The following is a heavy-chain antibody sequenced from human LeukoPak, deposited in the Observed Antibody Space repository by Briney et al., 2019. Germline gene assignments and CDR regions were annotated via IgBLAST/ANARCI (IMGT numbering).Heavy chain of an antibody. J-gene: IGHJ4*02. CDR3: ARKNGLDY. CDR1: GFTFSSYG. V-gene: IGHV3-23*01. CDR2: ISGSGGST. Sequence: GGSLRLSCAASGFTFSSYGMSWVRQAPGRGLEWVSSISGSGGSTYYADSVKGRFTISRDNAKNSLYLQMNSLRAEDTAVYYCARKNGLDYWGQGTLVTVSS.